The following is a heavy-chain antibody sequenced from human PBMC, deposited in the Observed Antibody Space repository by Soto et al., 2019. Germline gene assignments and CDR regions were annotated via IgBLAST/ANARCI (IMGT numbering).Heavy chain of an antibody. CDR1: GGSINSYY. CDR3: AKNDDHGSSYHGMDV. D-gene: IGHD4-17*01. J-gene: IGHJ6*01. Sequence: SETLSLTRTVSGGSINSYYWNWIRQPPGKGLEWIGYIYYSGSTNYNPSLKSRVAISVDTSKNQFSLKLRAVTAADTAMYYCAKNDDHGSSYHGMDVWGQGTTVTVSS. CDR2: IYYSGST. V-gene: IGHV4-59*01.